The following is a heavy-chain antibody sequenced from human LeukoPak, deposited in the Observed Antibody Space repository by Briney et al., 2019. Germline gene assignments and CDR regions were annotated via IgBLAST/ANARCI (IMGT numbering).Heavy chain of an antibody. Sequence: GGSLRLSCAASGFTFSSYWMHWVRQAPGKGLVWVSRIKSDGSNTNYADSVKGRFTISRDNAKNTLHLQMNSLRAEDTAVYYCAKEGYYALSRGYFDYWGQGTLVTVSS. D-gene: IGHD3-3*01. CDR2: IKSDGSNT. J-gene: IGHJ4*02. CDR1: GFTFSSYW. CDR3: AKEGYYALSRGYFDY. V-gene: IGHV3-74*01.